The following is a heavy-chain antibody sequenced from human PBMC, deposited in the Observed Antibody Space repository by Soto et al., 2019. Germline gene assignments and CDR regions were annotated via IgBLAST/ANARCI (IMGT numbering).Heavy chain of an antibody. V-gene: IGHV1-18*01. Sequence: QVQLVQSGAEVKSPGASVKVSCKTSGYTFTKYGVGWMREAPGQGLEWMGWISGSSGNANYAEKGQGRITVSPDTSQSTGYIELRSLTSDGSGLYFCAREMAGLGGEYEHWGQGTLVTVSS. CDR3: AREMAGLGGEYEH. CDR1: GYTFTKYG. J-gene: IGHJ4*02. D-gene: IGHD3-16*01. CDR2: ISGSSGNA.